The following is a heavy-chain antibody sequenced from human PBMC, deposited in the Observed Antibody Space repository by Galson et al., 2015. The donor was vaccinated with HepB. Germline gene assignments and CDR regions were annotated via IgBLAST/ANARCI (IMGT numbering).Heavy chain of an antibody. J-gene: IGHJ4*02. CDR1: GFIVSSDY. Sequence: SLRLSCAASGFIVSSDYMNWVRQAPGKGLEWVSAIFSEGTTKYDDSVRGRFTTSRDNSKNIVYLQMNSLGTEDTAAYYCAGGAAPGDGYFDTWGQGTLVTVSS. D-gene: IGHD6-13*01. CDR3: AGGAAPGDGYFDT. CDR2: IFSEGTT. V-gene: IGHV3-53*01.